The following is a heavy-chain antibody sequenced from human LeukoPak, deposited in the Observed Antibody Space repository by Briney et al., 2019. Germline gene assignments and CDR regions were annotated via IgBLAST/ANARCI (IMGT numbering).Heavy chain of an antibody. CDR3: ARDRVGGATAGFDI. CDR1: GGSISSYY. D-gene: IGHD1-26*01. V-gene: IGHV4-59*13. J-gene: IGHJ3*02. CDR2: IYYSGST. Sequence: SETLSLTCTVSGGSISSYYWSWVRQPPGKGLEWIGFIYYSGSTNYNPSLKSRVAISVDRSKNQFSLKLSSVTAADTAVYYCARDRVGGATAGFDIWGQGTMVTASS.